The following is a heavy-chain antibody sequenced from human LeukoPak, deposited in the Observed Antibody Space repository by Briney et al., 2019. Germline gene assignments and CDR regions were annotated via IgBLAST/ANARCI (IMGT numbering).Heavy chain of an antibody. J-gene: IGHJ6*02. CDR1: GGSISRYTYY. CDR3: ASYVDTARAGRGIDV. V-gene: IGHV4-39*01. CDR2: IYHNGGT. Sequence: SETLSLTCTVSGGSISRYTYYWAWIRQPPGKGLEWIGNIYHNGGTYDNLSLKSRTTISVDTSKNQFSLTLSSVTAADTAVYYCASYVDTARAGRGIDVWGQGTTATVSS. D-gene: IGHD5-18*01.